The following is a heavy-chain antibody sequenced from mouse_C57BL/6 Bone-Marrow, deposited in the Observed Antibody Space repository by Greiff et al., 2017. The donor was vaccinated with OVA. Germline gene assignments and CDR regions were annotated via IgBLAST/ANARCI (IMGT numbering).Heavy chain of an antibody. CDR2: IYPGDGDT. V-gene: IGHV1-80*01. Sequence: VKVVESGAELVKPGASVKISCKASGYAFSSYWMNWVKQRPGKGLEWIGQIYPGDGDTNYNGKFKGKATLTADKSSSTAYMQLSSLTSEDSAVYFCARRSFYDGYYSFAYWGQGTLVTVSA. D-gene: IGHD2-3*01. CDR1: GYAFSSYW. J-gene: IGHJ3*01. CDR3: ARRSFYDGYYSFAY.